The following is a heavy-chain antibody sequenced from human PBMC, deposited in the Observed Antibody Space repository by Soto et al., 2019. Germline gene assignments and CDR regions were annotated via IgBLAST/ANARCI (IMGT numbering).Heavy chain of an antibody. V-gene: IGHV4-30-4*01. D-gene: IGHD3-22*01. CDR3: ARELRDSSGYYYPIGY. Sequence: QLQLQESGPGLVKPSQTLSLTGTVSGGSISSGEYYWSWIRQPPGKGLEWIGYIYYSGSTYYNPSLKSRVTIAVDQSKNQFSLKLSSVTAADTAVYYCARELRDSSGYYYPIGYWGQGTLVTVSS. CDR1: GGSISSGEYY. CDR2: IYYSGST. J-gene: IGHJ4*02.